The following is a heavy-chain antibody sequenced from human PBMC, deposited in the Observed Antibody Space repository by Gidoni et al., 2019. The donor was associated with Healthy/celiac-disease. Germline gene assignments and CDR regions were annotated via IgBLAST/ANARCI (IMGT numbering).Heavy chain of an antibody. D-gene: IGHD3-16*02. V-gene: IGHV1-2*02. CDR1: GYTFTGYY. CDR3: ARPAAGYDYVWGSYRFLGEEYYFDY. CDR2: INPNSGGT. J-gene: IGHJ4*02. Sequence: QVQLVQSGAEVKKPGASVKVSCKASGYTFTGYYMHWVRQAQGQGLEWMGWINPNSGGTNYAQKFQGRVTMTRDTSISTAYMELSRLRSDDTAVYYCARPAAGYDYVWGSYRFLGEEYYFDYWGQGTLVTVSS.